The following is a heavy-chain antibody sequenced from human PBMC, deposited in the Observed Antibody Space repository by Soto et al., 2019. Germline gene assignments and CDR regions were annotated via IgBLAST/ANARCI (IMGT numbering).Heavy chain of an antibody. CDR2: IIPIFGIA. D-gene: IGHD2-2*02. CDR1: GGTFSRYS. Sequence: SVKVSCKASGGTFSRYSITWVRQAPGHGLEWIGRIIPIFGIASYAQKFQGRVTITADESTSTAYMELSSLRAEDTAVYYCARDVGNTPDYYYYYGMDVWGQGTTVTV. J-gene: IGHJ6*02. V-gene: IGHV1-69*13. CDR3: ARDVGNTPDYYYYYGMDV.